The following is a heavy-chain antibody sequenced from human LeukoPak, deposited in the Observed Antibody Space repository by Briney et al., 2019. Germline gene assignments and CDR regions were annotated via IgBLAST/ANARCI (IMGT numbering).Heavy chain of an antibody. D-gene: IGHD5-12*01. V-gene: IGHV3-74*01. CDR3: AIDLATVESPPRDTLDI. CDR2: MNSDGSFT. CDR1: GFTFGPYW. Sequence: SGGSLRLSCAASGFTFGPYWMQWVRQVPGKGLVWVSRMNSDGSFTTYADSVKGRFTISRDNTKNTLYLEMNSLRAEDTAHYYCAIDLATVESPPRDTLDIWGQGTMVTVSS. J-gene: IGHJ3*02.